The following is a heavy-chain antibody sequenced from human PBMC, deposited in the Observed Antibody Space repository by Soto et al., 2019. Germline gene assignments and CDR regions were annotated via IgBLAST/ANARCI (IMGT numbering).Heavy chain of an antibody. J-gene: IGHJ5*02. V-gene: IGHV3-23*01. CDR2: ISDSGVNT. Sequence: EEQLLESGGGLVQPGGSLRLSCAASGFPFSSYSMGWVRQAPGEGLEWVSGISDSGVNTYYADSVKGRFTISRDNTKNTLYLQMNSLRADDTAIYFCAKKDAAGTTSWFDPWGQGTLVTVSS. CDR3: AKKDAAGTTSWFDP. CDR1: GFPFSSYS. D-gene: IGHD1-1*01.